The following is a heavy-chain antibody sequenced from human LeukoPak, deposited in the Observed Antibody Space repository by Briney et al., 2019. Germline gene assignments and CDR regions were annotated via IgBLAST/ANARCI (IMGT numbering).Heavy chain of an antibody. J-gene: IGHJ4*02. CDR3: ATRDSSSCIDY. D-gene: IGHD6-13*01. Sequence: NPSETLSLTCTVSGGSISSYYWSWVRQPPGKGLDWIGYIYYSGSTNYNPSLKSRVTISVDTSKNQFSLKLSSVTAADTAAYYCATRDSSSCIDYWGQGTLVTVSS. CDR2: IYYSGST. CDR1: GGSISSYY. V-gene: IGHV4-59*08.